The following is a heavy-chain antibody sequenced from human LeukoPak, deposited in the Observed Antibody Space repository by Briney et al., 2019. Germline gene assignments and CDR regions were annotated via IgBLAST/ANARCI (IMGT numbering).Heavy chain of an antibody. CDR2: ITSSSSTI. D-gene: IGHD3-22*01. CDR3: ASTVVIPGNYYGMDV. J-gene: IGHJ6*02. Sequence: PGGSLRLSCVASGFTFSIYSMNWVRQAPGKGLEWVSHITSSSSTIYYADSVKGRFTISRDNAKNSLYLQMNSLRAEDSAVYYCASTVVIPGNYYGMDVWGQGTTVTVSS. CDR1: GFTFSIYS. V-gene: IGHV3-48*04.